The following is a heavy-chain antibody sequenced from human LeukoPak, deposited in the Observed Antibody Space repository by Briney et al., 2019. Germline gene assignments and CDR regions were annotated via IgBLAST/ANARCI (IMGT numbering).Heavy chain of an antibody. CDR2: IYYSGSS. V-gene: IGHV4-30-4*01. D-gene: IGHD3-16*01. CDR3: ARFGGPYGFDY. Sequence: SETLFLTCTVSGGSLNNGGYYWSWIRQHPGKGLEWIGYIYYSGSSYYNPSLRSRVTISVDTSKNQFSLKLSSVTAADTAVYYCARFGGPYGFDYWGQGTLVTVSS. J-gene: IGHJ4*02. CDR1: GGSLNNGGYY.